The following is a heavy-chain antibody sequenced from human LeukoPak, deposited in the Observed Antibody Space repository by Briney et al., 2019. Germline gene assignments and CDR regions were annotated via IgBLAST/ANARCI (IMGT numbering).Heavy chain of an antibody. J-gene: IGHJ4*02. D-gene: IGHD1-26*01. CDR1: GYTFTGYY. V-gene: IGHV1-2*02. Sequence: ASVKVSCKTSGYTFTGYYIHWVRQAPGQGLEGMGWINPNSGDTNYAQKFQGRVSMTGDTSISTAYLQWSSLKASDTAMYYCTIRYSGSYNDYWGQGTLVTVSS. CDR2: INPNSGDT. CDR3: TIRYSGSYNDY.